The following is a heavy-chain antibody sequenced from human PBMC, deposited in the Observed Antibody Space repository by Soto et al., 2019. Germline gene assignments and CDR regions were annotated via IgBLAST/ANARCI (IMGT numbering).Heavy chain of an antibody. CDR3: ARVGHYGDYEVQEP. V-gene: IGHV4-59*12. Sequence: QVQLQESGPGLVKPSETLSLTCTVSGGSISSYYWSWIRQPPGKGLEWIGYIYYSGSTNYNPSLKSRVTISVDTSKNQFSLKLSSVTAADTAVYYCARVGHYGDYEVQEPWGQGTLVTVSS. J-gene: IGHJ5*02. D-gene: IGHD4-17*01. CDR2: IYYSGST. CDR1: GGSISSYY.